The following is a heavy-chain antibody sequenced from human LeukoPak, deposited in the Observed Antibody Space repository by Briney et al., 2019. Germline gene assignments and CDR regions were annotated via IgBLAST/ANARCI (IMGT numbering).Heavy chain of an antibody. V-gene: IGHV3-74*01. D-gene: IGHD3-10*01. J-gene: IGHJ3*02. Sequence: PGGSLRLSCAASGFTFSSYWMHWVRQAPGKGLVWVSRINSDGSSTSYADSVKGRFTISRDNAKNTLYLQMNSLRAEDTAVYYCARASIGFDAFDIWGQGTMVTVSS. CDR2: INSDGSST. CDR1: GFTFSSYW. CDR3: ARASIGFDAFDI.